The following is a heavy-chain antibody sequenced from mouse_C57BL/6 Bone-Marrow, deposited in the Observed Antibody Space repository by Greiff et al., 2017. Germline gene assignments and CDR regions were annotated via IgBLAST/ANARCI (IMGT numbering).Heavy chain of an antibody. CDR3: ARNYGNYPYWYFDV. Sequence: VMLVASGPGLVAPSQSLSITCTVSGFSLTSYAISWVRQPPGTGLEWLGVIWTGGGTNYNSALKSRLSISKDNSKSQVFLKMNSLQTDDTARYYCARNYGNYPYWYFDVWGTGTTVTVSS. CDR1: GFSLTSYA. J-gene: IGHJ1*03. D-gene: IGHD2-1*01. CDR2: IWTGGGT. V-gene: IGHV2-9-1*01.